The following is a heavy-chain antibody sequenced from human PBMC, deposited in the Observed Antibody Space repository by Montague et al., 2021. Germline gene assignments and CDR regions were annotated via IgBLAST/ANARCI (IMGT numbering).Heavy chain of an antibody. CDR3: GKGHMQDCLDV. V-gene: IGHV3-23*01. D-gene: IGHD2-21*01. CDR2: ICVYDGTI. Sequence: SLRLSCAASGFAFSTDTMSWVRQAPGKGLEWVSLICVYDGTIVYADSVKGRFTISRDNSQNTLYLQMNSLRVEDTAKYYCGKGHMQDCLDVLGQGTMVTVSS. J-gene: IGHJ3*01. CDR1: GFAFSTDT.